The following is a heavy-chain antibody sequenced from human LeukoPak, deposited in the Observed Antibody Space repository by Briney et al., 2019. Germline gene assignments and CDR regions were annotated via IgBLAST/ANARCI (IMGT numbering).Heavy chain of an antibody. CDR2: INQDGSAT. V-gene: IGHV3-7*01. D-gene: IGHD1-26*01. CDR3: AIAAGWEQAY. Sequence: GGSLRLSCAASGFTFSSYEMNWVRQAPGKGLEWVANINQDGSATNYVDSAKGRFIVSRDNAKNSVFLQMSSLRAEDTAVYYCAIAAGWEQAYWGQGTLVTVSS. CDR1: GFTFSSYE. J-gene: IGHJ4*02.